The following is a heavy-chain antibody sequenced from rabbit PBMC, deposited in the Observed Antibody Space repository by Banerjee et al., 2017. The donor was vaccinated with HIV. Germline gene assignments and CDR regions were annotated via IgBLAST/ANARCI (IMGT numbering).Heavy chain of an antibody. D-gene: IGHD7-1*01. J-gene: IGHJ4*01. CDR2: IYAGSSGST. V-gene: IGHV1S45*01. CDR3: ARDWYPDSRDLLFNL. CDR1: GISFSSGYY. Sequence: QEQLVESGGDLVKPGGSLTLTCTASGISFSSGYYMSWVRQAPGKGLEWIACIYAGSSGSTYYASWAKGRFTISKTSSTTVTLQMTSLTAADTATYFCARDWYPDSRDLLFNLWGQGTLVTVS.